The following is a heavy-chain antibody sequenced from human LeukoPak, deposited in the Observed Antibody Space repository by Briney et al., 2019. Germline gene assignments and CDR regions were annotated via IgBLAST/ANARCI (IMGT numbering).Heavy chain of an antibody. J-gene: IGHJ3*02. CDR2: MNPNSGNT. D-gene: IGHD3-10*01. CDR1: GYTFINSD. CDR3: ARVRVTMVRGVITPGAFDI. Sequence: GASVKVSCKASGYTFINSDINWVRQATGQGLEWMGWMNPNSGNTVYAQKFQGRVTMTRNTPITTAYMELSSLRSEDTAVYYCARVRVTMVRGVITPGAFDIWGQGTMVTVSS. V-gene: IGHV1-8*01.